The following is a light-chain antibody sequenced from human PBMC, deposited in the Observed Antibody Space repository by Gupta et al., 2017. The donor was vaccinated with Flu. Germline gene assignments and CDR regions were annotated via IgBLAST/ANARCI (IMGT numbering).Light chain of an antibody. V-gene: IGKV1-39*01. CDR2: AAS. CDR1: QSISSY. J-gene: IGKJ1*01. Sequence: DIQMTQSPSSLSASVGDSVTITCRASQSISSYLSWYQHKPGKAPKLLIYAASRLQSGVPSRFSGSGSGTDFALTISSLQPEDFATYYCQQSDTVPWTFGQGTKVEI. CDR3: QQSDTVPWT.